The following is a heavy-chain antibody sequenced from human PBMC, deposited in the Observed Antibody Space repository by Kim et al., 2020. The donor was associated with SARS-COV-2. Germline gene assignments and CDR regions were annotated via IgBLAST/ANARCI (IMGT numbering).Heavy chain of an antibody. J-gene: IGHJ6*02. D-gene: IGHD6-13*01. CDR3: ARDPSELAAGDYYGMDV. V-gene: IGHV4-59*01. Sequence: LKSRVTISVDTSKNQFSLKLSSVTAADTAVYYCARDPSELAAGDYYGMDVWGQGTTVTVSS.